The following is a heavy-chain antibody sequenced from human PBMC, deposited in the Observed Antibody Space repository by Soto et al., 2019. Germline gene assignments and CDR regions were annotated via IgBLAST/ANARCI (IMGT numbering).Heavy chain of an antibody. D-gene: IGHD1-26*01. J-gene: IGHJ4*02. CDR1: AFSLRTNGVG. Sequence: SGPALVNPTETLTLNSTVSAFSLRTNGVGVGWIRQPPGKALEWLALIYWDNDKYYNPYLRARLTITKDTSKSQVVLTLANVDPVDTATYFCAHRLAAYRAPWAWAYYDYWGLGALVTVSS. CDR2: IYWDNDK. CDR3: AHRLAAYRAPWAWAYYDY. V-gene: IGHV2-5*02.